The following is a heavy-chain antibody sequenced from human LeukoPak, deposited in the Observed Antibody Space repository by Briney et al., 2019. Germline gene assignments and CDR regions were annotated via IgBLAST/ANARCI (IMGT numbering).Heavy chain of an antibody. D-gene: IGHD2/OR15-2a*01. CDR2: ISSSSSYI. J-gene: IGHJ6*03. CDR1: GFTFSSYS. Sequence: GGSLRLSCAASGFTFSSYSMNWVRQAPGKGLEWVSSISSSSSYIYYADSVKGRFTISRDNAKNSLYLQMNSLRAEDTAVYYCARGRIIRGHSWYMDVWGKGTTVTVSS. CDR3: ARGRIIRGHSWYMDV. V-gene: IGHV3-21*01.